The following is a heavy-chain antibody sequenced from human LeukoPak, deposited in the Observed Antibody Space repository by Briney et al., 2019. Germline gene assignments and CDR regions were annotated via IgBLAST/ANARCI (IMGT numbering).Heavy chain of an antibody. CDR3: AKRTNRGWGDYYGSGGRNWFDP. Sequence: GGSLRLSCAASGFTFSRYGMHWVRQAPGKGLEWVSAISGSGGSTYYADSVKGRFTISRDNSKNTLYLQMNSLRAEDTAVYYCAKRTNRGWGDYYGSGGRNWFDPWGQGTLVTVSS. CDR2: ISGSGGST. V-gene: IGHV3-23*01. CDR1: GFTFSRYG. J-gene: IGHJ5*02. D-gene: IGHD3-10*01.